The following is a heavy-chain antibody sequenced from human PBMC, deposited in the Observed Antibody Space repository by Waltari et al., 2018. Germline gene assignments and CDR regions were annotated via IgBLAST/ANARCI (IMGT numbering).Heavy chain of an antibody. D-gene: IGHD6-13*01. Sequence: EAQLVESGGGLVQPGRSLSLSCAASGFTFDDSAMHWVRQAPGKGLEWVSGISWNSGSIVYVDSVKGRFTISRDNARNSLYLQMNSLRPEDTALYYCAKLAAAGKAAFDIWGQGTMVTVSS. V-gene: IGHV3-9*01. CDR2: ISWNSGSI. CDR1: GFTFDDSA. CDR3: AKLAAAGKAAFDI. J-gene: IGHJ3*02.